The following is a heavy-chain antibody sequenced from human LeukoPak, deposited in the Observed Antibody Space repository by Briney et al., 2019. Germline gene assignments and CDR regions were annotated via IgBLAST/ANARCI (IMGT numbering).Heavy chain of an antibody. V-gene: IGHV4-31*03. CDR3: ARMVVTATGKRNRSRFDY. D-gene: IGHD2-21*02. Sequence: PSETLSLTCTVSGGSISSGGYSWSWIRQHPGKGLEWIGYIYYSGSTYYNPSLKSRVTISVDTSKNQFSLKLSSVTAADTAVYYCARMVVTATGKRNRSRFDYWGQGTLVTVSS. J-gene: IGHJ4*02. CDR1: GGSISSGGYS. CDR2: IYYSGST.